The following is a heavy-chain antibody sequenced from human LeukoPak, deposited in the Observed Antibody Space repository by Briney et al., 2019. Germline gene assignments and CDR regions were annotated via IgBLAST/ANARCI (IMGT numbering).Heavy chain of an antibody. CDR3: ARHFYNSGTYGMDV. CDR2: IWHDGNNK. Sequence: GSLSLSCAASGFRFNTYGMHWVRQAPGKGLEWVAFIWHDGNNKYYADSVKGRFTLSRDNSKNTLYLQMNSLRAEDSAVYYCARHFYNSGTYGMDVWGHGTTVTVSS. CDR1: GFRFNTYG. V-gene: IGHV3-33*01. J-gene: IGHJ6*02. D-gene: IGHD3-10*01.